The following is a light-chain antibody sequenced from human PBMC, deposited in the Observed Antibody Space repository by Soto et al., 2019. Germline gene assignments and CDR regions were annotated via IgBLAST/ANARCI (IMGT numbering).Light chain of an antibody. CDR3: SSHAGINNVV. CDR2: QVN. Sequence: QSALTQPASVSGSPGQSITISCTGSISDVGSYDLVSWYQQHPGKAPKLLIYQVNRRPSGVPDRFSGSKSGNTASLTVSGLLAEDEADYYCSSHAGINNVVFGGGTKLTVL. V-gene: IGLV2-14*02. CDR1: ISDVGSYDL. J-gene: IGLJ3*02.